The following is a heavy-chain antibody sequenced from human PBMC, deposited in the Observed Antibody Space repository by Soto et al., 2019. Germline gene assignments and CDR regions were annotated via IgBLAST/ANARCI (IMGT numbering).Heavy chain of an antibody. D-gene: IGHD6-19*01. CDR1: GFTFSSYG. J-gene: IGHJ4*02. CDR3: AKDQRGIAVAVPFDY. V-gene: IGHV3-30*18. Sequence: QVQLVESGGGVVQPGRSLRLSCAASGFTFSSYGMHWVRQAPGKGLEWVAVISYDGSNKYYADSVKGRFTISRDNSKNTLYLQMNSLRAEDTAVYYCAKDQRGIAVAVPFDYWGQGTLVTVSS. CDR2: ISYDGSNK.